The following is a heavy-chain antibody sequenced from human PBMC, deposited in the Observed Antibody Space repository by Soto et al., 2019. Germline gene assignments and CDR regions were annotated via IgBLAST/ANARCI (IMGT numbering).Heavy chain of an antibody. CDR1: GYTFTSYD. Sequence: GASVKVSCKASGYTFTSYDINWVRQATGQGLEWMGWMNPNSGNTGYAQKFQGRVTMTRNTSISTAYMELSSLRSEDTAVYYCARGSTDDWYFDLWGRGTLVTVSS. V-gene: IGHV1-8*01. D-gene: IGHD2-2*01. CDR3: ARGSTDDWYFDL. CDR2: MNPNSGNT. J-gene: IGHJ2*01.